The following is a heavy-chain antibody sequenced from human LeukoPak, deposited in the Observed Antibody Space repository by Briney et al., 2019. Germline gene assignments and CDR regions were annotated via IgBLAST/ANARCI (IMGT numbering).Heavy chain of an antibody. V-gene: IGHV1-2*02. J-gene: IGHJ4*02. CDR2: IDPKSGGT. CDR1: GYTFTDYY. CDR3: ARVPGPYTTSRYDY. D-gene: IGHD2-2*01. Sequence: GASVKVSCKTSGYTFTDYYIHWVRQAPGQGPEGMGRIDPKSGGTYYAQKYQVRVAMTRDTSISTVYMELSGLRSDDTAVYYCARVPGPYTTSRYDYWGQGTLVTVSS.